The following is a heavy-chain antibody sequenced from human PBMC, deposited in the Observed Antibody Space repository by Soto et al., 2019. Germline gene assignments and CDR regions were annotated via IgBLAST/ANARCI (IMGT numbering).Heavy chain of an antibody. Sequence: QVQLVQSGAEVTKAGSSVKVSCKVSGGTFSNYAIDWVRLAPGQGLGWMGGIVPIFGTTYYTQKFQGRATIIADDSTTTAYLELSSLRSEDTAIYYCARVEAVAGIYNYHGLDVWGQGTAVTVSS. CDR2: IVPIFGTT. CDR1: GGTFSNYA. CDR3: ARVEAVAGIYNYHGLDV. V-gene: IGHV1-69*12. D-gene: IGHD6-19*01. J-gene: IGHJ6*02.